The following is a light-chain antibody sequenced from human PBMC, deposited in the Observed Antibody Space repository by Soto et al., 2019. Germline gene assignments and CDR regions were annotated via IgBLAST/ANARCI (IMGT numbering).Light chain of an antibody. CDR1: SSNIGAGYD. J-gene: IGLJ3*02. V-gene: IGLV1-40*01. CDR3: QSYDSSLSGWV. CDR2: GNS. Sequence: QSALTQPPSVSGAPGQRVTISCTGSSSNIGAGYDVHWYQQLPGTAPKLLIQGNSNRPSGXXXXXXGSKSGTSASLAITGXXXEXXXXXXXQSYDSSLSGWVFGGGTKLTVL.